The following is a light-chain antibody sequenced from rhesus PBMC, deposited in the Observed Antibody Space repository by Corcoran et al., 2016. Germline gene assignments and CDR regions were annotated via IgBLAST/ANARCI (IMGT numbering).Light chain of an antibody. CDR2: DVN. CDR3: CSYRSGDTFV. V-gene: IGLV2S9*01. J-gene: IGLJ6*01. CDR1: TSDIGGYND. Sequence: QSALTQPPSVSKSLGQSVTISCTGPTSDIGGYNDVSWYQQHPGTAPRLLIYDVNKRPSGVSDHFSGSKSGKTASLTISGLQAEDEADYYCCSYRSGDTFVFGSGTRLTVL.